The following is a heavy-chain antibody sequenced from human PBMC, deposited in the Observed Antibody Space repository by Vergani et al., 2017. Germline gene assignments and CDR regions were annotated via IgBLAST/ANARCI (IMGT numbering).Heavy chain of an antibody. CDR2: IIPILGIA. D-gene: IGHD1-7*01. CDR1: GGTFSSYA. V-gene: IGHV1-69*04. CDR3: ARANWNYPMVPFDY. Sequence: QVQLVQSGAEVKKPGSSVKVSCKASGGTFSSYAISWVRQAPGQGLEWMGRIIPILGIANYAQKFQGRVTITADKSTSTAYMELSSLRSDDTAVYYCARANWNYPMVPFDYWGQGTLVTVSS. J-gene: IGHJ4*02.